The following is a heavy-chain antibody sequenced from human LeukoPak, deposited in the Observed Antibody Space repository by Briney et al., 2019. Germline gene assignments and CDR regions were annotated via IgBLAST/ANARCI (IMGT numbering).Heavy chain of an antibody. V-gene: IGHV3-30*04. D-gene: IGHD6-19*01. CDR2: ISDDGRIK. J-gene: IGHJ4*02. Sequence: GRSLRLSCVASGFSFSRYDMHWVRQAPGKGLEWVAVISDDGRIKIYGDSVKGRLTISRDNSKNTLYLQMNSLRGEDTAVYYCATVMRWLVRAHFDYWGQGTLVTVSS. CDR3: ATVMRWLVRAHFDY. CDR1: GFSFSRYD.